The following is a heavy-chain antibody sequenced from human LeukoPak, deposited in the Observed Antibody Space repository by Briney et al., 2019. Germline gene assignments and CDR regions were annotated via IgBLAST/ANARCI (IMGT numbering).Heavy chain of an antibody. CDR3: AKDHYYGSGSYSRWVYFDY. CDR1: GFTFDDYT. V-gene: IGHV3-43*01. D-gene: IGHD3-10*01. Sequence: PGGSLRLSCAASGFTFDDYTMHWVRQAPGKGLEWVSLNSWDGGSTYYADSVKGRFTISRDNSKNSLYLQMSSLRTEDTALYFCAKDHYYGSGSYSRWVYFDYWGQGTLVTVSS. CDR2: NSWDGGST. J-gene: IGHJ4*02.